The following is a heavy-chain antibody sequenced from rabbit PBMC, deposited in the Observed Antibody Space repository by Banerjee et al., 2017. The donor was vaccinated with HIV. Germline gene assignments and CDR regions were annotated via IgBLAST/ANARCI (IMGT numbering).Heavy chain of an antibody. CDR1: GFSSGNHY. Sequence: QSLEESGGDLVKPGASLTLTCTASGFSSGNHYMSWVRQAPGKGLQWIGYIYSGTGVAFYASWAKGRFTISKSSSTSVTLQMTSLTAADTATYFCARRDTGTAYGLWGPGTLVTVS. CDR2: IYSGTGVA. J-gene: IGHJ4*01. V-gene: IGHV1S40*01. CDR3: ARRDTGTAYGL. D-gene: IGHD7-1*01.